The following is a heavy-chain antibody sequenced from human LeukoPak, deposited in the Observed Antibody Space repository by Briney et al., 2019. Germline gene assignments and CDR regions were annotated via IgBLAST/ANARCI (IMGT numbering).Heavy chain of an antibody. CDR3: ARDPAKFWSGHDY. Sequence: GGSLRLSCAASGFTFSSYSMNWVRQAPGRGLEWVSYISGSSRPIYYADSVKGRFTISRDNAKSSLYLQMNSLRAEDTAVYYCARDPAKFWSGHDYWGQGTLVTVSS. CDR2: ISGSSRPI. V-gene: IGHV3-48*01. CDR1: GFTFSSYS. J-gene: IGHJ4*02. D-gene: IGHD3-3*01.